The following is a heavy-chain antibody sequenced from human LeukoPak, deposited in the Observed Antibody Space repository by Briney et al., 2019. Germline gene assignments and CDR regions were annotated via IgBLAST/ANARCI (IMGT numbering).Heavy chain of an antibody. CDR1: GVSLSGYY. Sequence: PSETLSLTCAVSGVSLSGYYWGWIRQTPGKGLEWIGEINHSGRTNYNPSLKSRVTISVDTSKNQFSLKLSSVTAADTAVYYCARGIVGFDPWGQGTLVTVSS. J-gene: IGHJ5*02. V-gene: IGHV4-34*01. CDR3: ARGIVGFDP. D-gene: IGHD3-16*02. CDR2: INHSGRT.